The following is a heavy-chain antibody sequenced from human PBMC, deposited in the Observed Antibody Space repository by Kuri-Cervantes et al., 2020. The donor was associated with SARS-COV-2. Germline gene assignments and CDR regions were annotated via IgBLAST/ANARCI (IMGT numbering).Heavy chain of an antibody. CDR2: ISWNSGSI. J-gene: IGHJ4*02. Sequence: GGSLRLSCAASGFTFDDYAMHWVRQAPGKGLEWVSGISWNSGSIGYAVSVKGRFTISRDNAKNSLYLQMNSLRAEDTAVYYCARDRYNWNIDYWGQGTLVTVSS. CDR1: GFTFDDYA. CDR3: ARDRYNWNIDY. D-gene: IGHD1-20*01. V-gene: IGHV3-9*01.